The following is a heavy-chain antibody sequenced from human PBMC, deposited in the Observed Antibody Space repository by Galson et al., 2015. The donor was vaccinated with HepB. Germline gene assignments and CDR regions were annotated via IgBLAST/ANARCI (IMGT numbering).Heavy chain of an antibody. Sequence: SVKVSCRASGGTFSSYSVNWVRQAPGQGLEWMGGIIPSCGTTNYAQKFQGRITITADESTSTAYMELSSLRSEDTAVYYCAREAVAAAGPYCDYGMAVWGHGASVTGSS. CDR3: AREAVAAAGPYCDYGMAV. D-gene: IGHD6-13*01. J-gene: IGHJ6*02. CDR1: GGTFSSYS. CDR2: IIPSCGTT. V-gene: IGHV1-69*13.